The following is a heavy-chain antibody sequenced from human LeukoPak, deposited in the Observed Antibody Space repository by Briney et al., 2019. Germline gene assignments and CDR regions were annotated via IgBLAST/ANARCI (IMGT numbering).Heavy chain of an antibody. Sequence: GGSLRLSCAASGFTFSSYSMNWVRQAPGKGLEWVSSISSNSSYIYYADSVKGRFTISRDNAKNSLYLQMNSLRAEDTAVYYCARDRLDRAFDYWGQGTLVTVSS. J-gene: IGHJ4*02. V-gene: IGHV3-21*01. CDR2: ISSNSSYI. CDR1: GFTFSSYS. D-gene: IGHD1-14*01. CDR3: ARDRLDRAFDY.